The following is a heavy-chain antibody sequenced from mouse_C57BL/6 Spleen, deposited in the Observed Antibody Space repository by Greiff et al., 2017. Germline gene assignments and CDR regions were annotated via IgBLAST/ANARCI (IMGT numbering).Heavy chain of an antibody. V-gene: IGHV1-39*01. D-gene: IGHD2-5*01. CDR1: GYSFTVYY. J-gene: IGHJ3*01. CDR3: ACRNYAWCAY. Sequence: EVQLQQSGAELVKPGASVKISCKASGYSFTVYYMHWVKQRPGQGLEWIGVINPNYGTPTYNQKFKGKATLTVDKSSSTAYMQLNSLTSEDSAVYYCACRNYAWCAYWGQGTLVTGSA. CDR2: INPNYGTP.